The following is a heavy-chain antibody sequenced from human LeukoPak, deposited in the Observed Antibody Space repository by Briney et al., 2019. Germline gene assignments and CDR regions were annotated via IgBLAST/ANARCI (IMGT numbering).Heavy chain of an antibody. Sequence: SETLSLTYAVYGGSFSSYYWGWIRQPPGKGLEWIGSIYYSGSTYYNPSLKSRVTISVDTSKNQFSLKLSSVTAADTAVYYCARDSPYTAYYFDYWGQGTLVTVSS. CDR3: ARDSPYTAYYFDY. J-gene: IGHJ4*02. D-gene: IGHD5-18*01. CDR2: IYYSGST. V-gene: IGHV4-39*07. CDR1: GGSFSSYY.